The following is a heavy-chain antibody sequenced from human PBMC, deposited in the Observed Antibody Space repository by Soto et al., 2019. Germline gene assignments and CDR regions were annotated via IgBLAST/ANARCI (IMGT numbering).Heavy chain of an antibody. CDR1: GDSVSSNSAA. J-gene: IGHJ3*02. V-gene: IGHV6-1*01. CDR3: ARGDVIDI. CDR2: TYYRPKWKT. Sequence: SQTLSLTCVISGDSVSSNSAAWNWVRQSPSRGLEWLGRTYYRPKWKTDYAVSVRGRITINPDTSKNQFSLQLNSVTPGDTAVYYCARGDVIDIWGRGTMVTVSS.